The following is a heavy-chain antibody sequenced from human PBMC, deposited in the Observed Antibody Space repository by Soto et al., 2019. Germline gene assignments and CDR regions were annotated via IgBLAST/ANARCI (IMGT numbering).Heavy chain of an antibody. Sequence: PXGSLRLSCAASGVTFSSYSMHWVRQSPGKGLEYVSHVSSDGGRIYYADSVKGRFTISRDNSKNMLYLQMTSLRPDDSAVYYCVKSRGGANYDFFDSGQGTLVTVSS. CDR1: GVTFSSYS. CDR3: VKSRGGANYDFFD. V-gene: IGHV3-64D*06. CDR2: VSSDGGRI. J-gene: IGHJ4*02. D-gene: IGHD3-3*01.